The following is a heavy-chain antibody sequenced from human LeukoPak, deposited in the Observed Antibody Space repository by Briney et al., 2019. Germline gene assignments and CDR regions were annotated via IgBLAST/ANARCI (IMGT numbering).Heavy chain of an antibody. D-gene: IGHD4-17*01. CDR1: GGSISSGGYY. V-gene: IGHV4-61*02. J-gene: IGHJ5*02. CDR3: AGSPGQSLRSAWFDP. CDR2: IYTSGST. Sequence: SETLSLTCTVSGGSISSGGYYWSWIRQPAGKGLEWIGRIYTSGSTNYNPSLKSRVTISVDTSKNQFSLKLSSVTAADTAVYYCAGSPGQSLRSAWFDPWGQGTLVTVSS.